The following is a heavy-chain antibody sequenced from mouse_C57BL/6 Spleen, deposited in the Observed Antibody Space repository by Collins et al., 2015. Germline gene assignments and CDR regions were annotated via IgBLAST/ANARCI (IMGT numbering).Heavy chain of an antibody. CDR1: GYVFSSYW. CDR2: IYPGDGDT. J-gene: IGHJ4*01. D-gene: IGHD2-3*01. V-gene: IGHV1-82*01. CDR3: ARIYDGYPYAMDY. Sequence: QVQLQQSGAELVKPGASVKISCKASGYVFSSYWMNWVKQRPGKGLEWIGRIYPGDGDTNYNGKFKGKATLTADKSSSTAYMQLSSLTSEDSAVYFCARIYDGYPYAMDYWGQGTSVTVSS.